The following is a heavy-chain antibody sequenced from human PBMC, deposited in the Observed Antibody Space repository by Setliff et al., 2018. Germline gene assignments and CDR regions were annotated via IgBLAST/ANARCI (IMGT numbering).Heavy chain of an antibody. CDR3: ATTNWDFYYMDV. J-gene: IGHJ6*03. CDR1: GYSISSGYY. V-gene: IGHV4-38-2*01. Sequence: SETLSLTCAVSGYSISSGYYWGWIRQPPGKGLEWIGSIYHSGSTYYNPSLKSRVTISVDTSKNQFSLKLSSVTAADTAVYYCATTNWDFYYMDVWGKGTTVTVSS. CDR2: IYHSGST. D-gene: IGHD1-1*01.